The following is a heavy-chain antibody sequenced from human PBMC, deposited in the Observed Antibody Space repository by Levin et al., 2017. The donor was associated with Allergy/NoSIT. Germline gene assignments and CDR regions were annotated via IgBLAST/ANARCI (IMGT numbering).Heavy chain of an antibody. CDR1: GFAFSSYA. V-gene: IGHV3-23*01. D-gene: IGHD3-16*02. Sequence: GLSLRLSCAASGFAFSSYAMSWVRQAPGKGLEWFALLFFLFFPPSSSPSFQGRFTICRDNSNNTCFLQMNSLGAEDKAVYYCAKHSNYYFWGSYRYSNAFDIWGQGTMVTVSS. CDR2: LFFLFFPP. J-gene: IGHJ3*02. CDR3: AKHSNYYFWGSYRYSNAFDI.